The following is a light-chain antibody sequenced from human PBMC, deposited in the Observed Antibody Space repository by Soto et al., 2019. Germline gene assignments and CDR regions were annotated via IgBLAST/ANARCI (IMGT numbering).Light chain of an antibody. CDR1: SSDVGNYNY. J-gene: IGLJ3*02. CDR3: CSYAGRYALWV. Sequence: QSVLTHPRAVSGSPGQSVIISCTGTSSDVGNYNYVSWYQQHPGKAPKLMIYDVSKRPSGVPDRFSGSKSGNTASLTISGLQAEDEADYYCCSYAGRYALWVFGGGTKLTVL. V-gene: IGLV2-11*01. CDR2: DVS.